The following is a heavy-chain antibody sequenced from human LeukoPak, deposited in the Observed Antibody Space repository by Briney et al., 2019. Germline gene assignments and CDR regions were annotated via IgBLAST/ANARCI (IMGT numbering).Heavy chain of an antibody. J-gene: IGHJ4*02. CDR2: IYYSGST. V-gene: IGHV4-39*01. Sequence: SETLSLTCTVSGDSISSSNYYWGWLRQPPGKGLEWIGYIYYSGSTYYNPSLKSRVTISVDTSKNQFSLKLSSVTAADTAVYYCARHVRYSSGWYGSTDYWGQGTLVTVSS. D-gene: IGHD6-19*01. CDR3: ARHVRYSSGWYGSTDY. CDR1: GDSISSSNYY.